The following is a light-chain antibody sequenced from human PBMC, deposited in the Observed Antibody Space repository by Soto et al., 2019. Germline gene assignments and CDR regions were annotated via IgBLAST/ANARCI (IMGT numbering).Light chain of an antibody. CDR3: QLRTNWQTT. CDR1: QGGTSY. CDR2: DAS. J-gene: IGKJ5*01. V-gene: IGKV3D-11*01. Sequence: VLTQSPATLSLSAGERATLSCRASQGGTSYVAWYQQKPGQAPRLLIYDASNMAPGIPARFGGSGPGTDFTLTIRSLEPVDFPVYCCQLRTNWQTTFGQGTRLEI.